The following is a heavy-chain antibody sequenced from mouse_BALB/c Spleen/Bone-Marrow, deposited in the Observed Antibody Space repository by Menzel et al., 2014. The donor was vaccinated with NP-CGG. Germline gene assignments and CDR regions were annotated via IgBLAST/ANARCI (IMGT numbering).Heavy chain of an antibody. CDR1: GYAFTNYW. J-gene: IGHJ4*01. Sequence: QVQLQQSGAELVRPGTSAKVSCKASGYAFTNYWTEWIKQRPGQGLEWIGVINPGSGGINYDEKFKGKATLTADKSSSTAYMQLSSLTSDDSAVYFCARELVRGTDYWGQGTSVTVSS. CDR2: INPGSGGI. D-gene: IGHD1-1*01. CDR3: ARELVRGTDY. V-gene: IGHV1-54*01.